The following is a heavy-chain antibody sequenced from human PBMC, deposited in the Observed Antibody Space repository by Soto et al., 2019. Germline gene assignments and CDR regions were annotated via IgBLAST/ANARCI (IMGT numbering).Heavy chain of an antibody. J-gene: IGHJ6*03. V-gene: IGHV1-18*01. D-gene: IGHD3-3*01. Sequence: GASVKVSCKASGYTFTSYGISWVRQAPGQGLEWMGWISAYNGNTNYAQKLQGRVTMTTDTSTSTAYMELRSLRSDDTAVYYCARDLFIPIFGVAPMDVWGKGTTVTVSS. CDR3: ARDLFIPIFGVAPMDV. CDR2: ISAYNGNT. CDR1: GYTFTSYG.